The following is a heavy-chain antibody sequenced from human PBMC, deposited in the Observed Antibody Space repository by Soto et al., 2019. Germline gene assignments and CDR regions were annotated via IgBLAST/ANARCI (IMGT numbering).Heavy chain of an antibody. CDR1: GGSFSGYY. J-gene: IGHJ4*02. Sequence: QVQLQQWGAGLLKPSETLSLTCAVYGGSFSGYYWSWIRQPPGKGLEWIGEINHSGSTNYNPSLKCRVTTSVDTSKNQFSLKLSSVTAADTAVYYCAGAGYDYIWGSYRHPDYWGQGTLVTVSS. D-gene: IGHD3-16*02. V-gene: IGHV4-34*01. CDR2: INHSGST. CDR3: AGAGYDYIWGSYRHPDY.